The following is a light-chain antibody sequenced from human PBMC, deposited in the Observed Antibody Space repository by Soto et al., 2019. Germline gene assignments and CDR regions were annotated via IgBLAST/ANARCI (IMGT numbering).Light chain of an antibody. CDR2: GAS. CDR1: QSVNSN. Sequence: EIVMTQSPATLSVSPGERATLSCRASQSVNSNLAWYQQKPGQAPSLLIYGASTRATGIPARFSGSGSWTDFTLTISSLQSEDFAVYYCQQYNNWPRTFGQGTKVEIK. V-gene: IGKV3-15*01. J-gene: IGKJ1*01. CDR3: QQYNNWPRT.